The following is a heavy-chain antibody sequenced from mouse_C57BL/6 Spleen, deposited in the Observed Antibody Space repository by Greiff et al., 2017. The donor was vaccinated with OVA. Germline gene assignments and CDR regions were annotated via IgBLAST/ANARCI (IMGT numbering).Heavy chain of an antibody. V-gene: IGHV1-64*01. D-gene: IGHD6-1*01. CDR3: ARPPSSPYYAMDY. CDR2: IHPNSGST. Sequence: QVQLQQPGAELVKPGASVKLSCKASGYTFTSYWMHWVKQRPGQGLEWIGMIHPNSGSTNYNEKFKSKATLTVDKSSSTAYMQLSSLTSEDSAVYYCARPPSSPYYAMDYWGQGTSVTVSS. CDR1: GYTFTSYW. J-gene: IGHJ4*01.